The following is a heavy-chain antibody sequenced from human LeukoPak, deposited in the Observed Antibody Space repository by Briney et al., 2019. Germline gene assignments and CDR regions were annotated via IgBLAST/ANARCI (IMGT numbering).Heavy chain of an antibody. J-gene: IGHJ6*03. V-gene: IGHV4-31*03. D-gene: IGHD3-16*01. CDR3: ARDLGLGDFYYMDV. CDR1: GGSISSGGYY. Sequence: SETLSLTCTVSGGSISSGGYYWSWIRQHAGKGLEWIGYIYYSGSTYYNPSLKSRVTISVDTSKNQFSLKLSSVTAADTAVYYCARDLGLGDFYYMDVWGKGTTVTVSS. CDR2: IYYSGST.